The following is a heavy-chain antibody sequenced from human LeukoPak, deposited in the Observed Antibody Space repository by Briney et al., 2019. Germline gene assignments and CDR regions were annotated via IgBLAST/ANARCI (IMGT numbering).Heavy chain of an antibody. CDR2: IDPSDSST. D-gene: IGHD5-12*01. CDR3: ARHEGGYAASDY. V-gene: IGHV5-10-1*01. J-gene: IGHJ4*02. CDR1: GYSFTTYW. Sequence: GESLKISCKGSGYSFTTYWLSRVRQMPATGLEWMGTIDPSDSSTTYSPSFQGHVTISADKSINTAYLQWSSLKASDTAMYYCARHEGGYAASDYWGQGTLVTVSS.